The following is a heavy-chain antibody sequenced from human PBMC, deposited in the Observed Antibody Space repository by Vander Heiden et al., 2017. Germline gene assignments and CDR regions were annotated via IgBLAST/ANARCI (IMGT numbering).Heavy chain of an antibody. CDR1: GGSLSGYY. J-gene: IGHJ4*02. CDR2: INHSGNT. D-gene: IGHD6-19*01. V-gene: IGHV4-34*01. Sequence: QVQLQQWGAGLLKPSETLSLTCAVYGGSLSGYYWNWIRQPPGKGLEWIGEINHSGNTNYNPSLKSRVTISVDTSKNQFSLKLSSVTAADTAVYYCARGQWLLRSFDYWGQGTLVTVSS. CDR3: ARGQWLLRSFDY.